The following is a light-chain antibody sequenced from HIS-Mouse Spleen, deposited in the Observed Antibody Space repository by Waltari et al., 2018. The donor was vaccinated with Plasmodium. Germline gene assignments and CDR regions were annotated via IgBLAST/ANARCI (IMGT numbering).Light chain of an antibody. J-gene: IGLJ3*02. CDR1: SSNIGSNT. V-gene: IGLV1-44*01. Sequence: QSVLTQPPSASGTPGQRVTISCSGSSSNIGSNTVNWYQQLPGTAPKLRIYSNNQRPSGVPDRFSGSNSGTSACLAISGLQAEDEADYYCAAWDDSLNGGVFGGGTKLTVL. CDR2: SNN. CDR3: AAWDDSLNGGV.